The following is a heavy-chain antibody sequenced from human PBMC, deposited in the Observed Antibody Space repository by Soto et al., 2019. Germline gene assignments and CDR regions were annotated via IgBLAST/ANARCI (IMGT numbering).Heavy chain of an antibody. J-gene: IGHJ4*02. CDR2: ISSSSSYT. V-gene: IGHV3-11*06. Sequence: VQLLESGGGLVQPGGSLRLSCAASGFTFSDYYMSWIRQAPGKGLEWVSYISSSSSYTNYADSVKGRFTISRDNAKNSLYLQMNSLRAEDTAVYYCARVDSSGWYVGYWGQGTLVTVSS. CDR1: GFTFSDYY. D-gene: IGHD6-19*01. CDR3: ARVDSSGWYVGY.